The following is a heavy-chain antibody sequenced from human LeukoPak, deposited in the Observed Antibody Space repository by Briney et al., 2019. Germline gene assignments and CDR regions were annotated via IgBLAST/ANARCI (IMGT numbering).Heavy chain of an antibody. Sequence: GASVKVSCKASGGTFSSYAISWVRQAPGQGLEWMGGIIPIFGTANYAQKFQGRVTITTDESTSTAYMELSSLRSEDTAVYYCAREVVYSYGCFDYWGQGTLVTVSS. D-gene: IGHD5-18*01. V-gene: IGHV1-69*05. J-gene: IGHJ4*02. CDR2: IIPIFGTA. CDR3: AREVVYSYGCFDY. CDR1: GGTFSSYA.